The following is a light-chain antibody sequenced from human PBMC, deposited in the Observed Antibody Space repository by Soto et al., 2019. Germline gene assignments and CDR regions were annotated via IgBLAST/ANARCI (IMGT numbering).Light chain of an antibody. V-gene: IGLV2-14*01. CDR2: EVS. CDR3: TSYTSAISHVL. CDR1: SSDVGGYNY. Sequence: QHVLTQPASVYGSPGQSITISCTRTSSDVGGYNYVSWYQQHPGKAPKLIISEVSNRPSGVSARFSGSKSGNTASLTISGLQAEDEADYYCTSYTSAISHVLFGGGTKLTV. J-gene: IGLJ2*01.